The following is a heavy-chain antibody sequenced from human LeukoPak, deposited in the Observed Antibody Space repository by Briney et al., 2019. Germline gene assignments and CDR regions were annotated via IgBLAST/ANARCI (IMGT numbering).Heavy chain of an antibody. J-gene: IGHJ4*02. Sequence: SVKVSCKASGGTFSSYAISWVRQAPGQGLEWMGGIIPIFGTANYAQKFQGRVTITTDESTSTAYMELSSLRSEDTAVYYCARGDYCGGDCYFTQLDYWGQGTLVTVSS. CDR3: ARGDYCGGDCYFTQLDY. CDR1: GGTFSSYA. V-gene: IGHV1-69*05. D-gene: IGHD2-21*02. CDR2: IIPIFGTA.